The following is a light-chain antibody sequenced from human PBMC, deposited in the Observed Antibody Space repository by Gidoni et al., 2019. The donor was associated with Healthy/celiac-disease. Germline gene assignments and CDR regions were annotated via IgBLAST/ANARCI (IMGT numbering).Light chain of an antibody. CDR3: QQYGSSPLT. J-gene: IGKJ4*01. Sequence: EILLTHSPGTLSLSPGEIATLSCRASQSVSSSYLAWYQQKPGQAPRLLIYGASSRATGIPDRFSGSGSGTDFTLTISRLEPEDFAVYYCQQYGSSPLTFGGXTKVEIK. V-gene: IGKV3-20*01. CDR2: GAS. CDR1: QSVSSSY.